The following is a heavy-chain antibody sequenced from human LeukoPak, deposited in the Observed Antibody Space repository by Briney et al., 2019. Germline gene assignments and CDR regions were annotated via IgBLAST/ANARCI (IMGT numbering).Heavy chain of an antibody. V-gene: IGHV3-66*01. J-gene: IGHJ4*02. CDR1: GFTVSSNY. Sequence: GGSLRLSCAASGFTVSSNYMSWVRQAPGKGLEWVSVIYRGGSTYYADSVKGRFTISRDSSKNTLYLQMNSLRAEDTAVYYCATEGSGSYNDYWGQGTLVTVSS. D-gene: IGHD3-10*01. CDR2: IYRGGST. CDR3: ATEGSGSYNDY.